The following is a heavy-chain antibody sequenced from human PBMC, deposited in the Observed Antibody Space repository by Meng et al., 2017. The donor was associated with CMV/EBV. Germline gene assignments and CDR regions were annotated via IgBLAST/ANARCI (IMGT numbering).Heavy chain of an antibody. Sequence: CKASGGNFSSYAISWVRQAPGQGLEWMGGIIPILGIANYAQKFQGRVTITADKSTSTAYMELSSLRSEDTAVYYCERYSSSQGYFDYWGQGTLVTVSS. CDR3: ERYSSSQGYFDY. V-gene: IGHV1-69*10. CDR1: GGNFSSYA. CDR2: IIPILGIA. D-gene: IGHD6-13*01. J-gene: IGHJ4*02.